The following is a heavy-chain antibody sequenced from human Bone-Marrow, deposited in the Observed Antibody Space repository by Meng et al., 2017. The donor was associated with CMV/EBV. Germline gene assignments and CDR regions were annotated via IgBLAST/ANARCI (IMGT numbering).Heavy chain of an antibody. Sequence: SETLSLTCAVYGGSISSYYWSWIRQPPGKGLEWIGYMYYGGSSNHNPSLKSRVTMSLDTSKNQFSLKMTSVTAADTAVYYCARRVGATTIDYWGQGTLVTVSS. CDR2: MYYGGSS. CDR1: GGSISSYY. V-gene: IGHV4-59*08. D-gene: IGHD1-26*01. CDR3: ARRVGATTIDY. J-gene: IGHJ4*02.